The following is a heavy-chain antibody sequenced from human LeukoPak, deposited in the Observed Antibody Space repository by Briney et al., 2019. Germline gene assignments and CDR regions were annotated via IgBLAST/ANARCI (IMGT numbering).Heavy chain of an antibody. J-gene: IGHJ3*01. CDR1: GFNVSSNY. D-gene: IGHD4-17*01. CDR3: ARGTVFRAFDL. Sequence: QAGGSLRLSCAASGFNVSSNYMSWVRQAPGKGLEWVSVIYSGGYTYYADSVKGRFTIARHDFKNTVNLQMDSLRAEDTAVYFCARGTVFRAFDLWGQGTMVTVSS. V-gene: IGHV3-53*04. CDR2: IYSGGYT.